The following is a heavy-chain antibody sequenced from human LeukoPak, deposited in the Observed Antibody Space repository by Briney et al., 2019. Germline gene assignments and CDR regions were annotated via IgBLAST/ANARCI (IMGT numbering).Heavy chain of an antibody. V-gene: IGHV3-53*01. CDR3: ARGGGDYVLDY. J-gene: IGHJ4*02. D-gene: IGHD4-17*01. CDR2: IYSGGST. CDR1: GFTVSSNY. Sequence: GGSLRLSCAASGFTVSSNYMGWVRQAPGKGLEWVSVIYSGGSTYYADSVKGRFTISRDNSKNTLYLQMNSPRAEDTAVYYCARGGGDYVLDYWGQGTLVTVSS.